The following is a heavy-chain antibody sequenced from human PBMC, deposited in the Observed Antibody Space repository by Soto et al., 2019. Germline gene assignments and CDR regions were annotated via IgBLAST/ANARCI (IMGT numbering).Heavy chain of an antibody. CDR3: ARRGEVDILATHLDY. J-gene: IGHJ4*02. D-gene: IGHD5-12*01. Sequence: SETLSLTCAVSGGSISSSNWWSWVRQPPGKGLEWIGEIYHSGSTNYNPSLKSRVTISVDRSKNQFSLKLSSVTAADTAVYYCARRGEVDILATHLDYWGQGTLVTVSS. V-gene: IGHV4-4*02. CDR2: IYHSGST. CDR1: GGSISSSNW.